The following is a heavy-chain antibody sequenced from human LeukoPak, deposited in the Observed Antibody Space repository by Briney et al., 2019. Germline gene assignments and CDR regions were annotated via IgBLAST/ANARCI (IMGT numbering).Heavy chain of an antibody. V-gene: IGHV3-48*01. CDR3: ARDSRSHCGTDACYGPYFDY. J-gene: IGHJ4*02. Sequence: GGSLRLSCAASGFSFSAYSMSWVRQAPGKRLEWISYIRSSSTTIYYADSVKGRFTISRDNAENSMYLQMNSLRVEDTAVYFCARDSRSHCGTDACYGPYFDYWGQGTLVAVSS. CDR2: IRSSSTTI. D-gene: IGHD2-2*01. CDR1: GFSFSAYS.